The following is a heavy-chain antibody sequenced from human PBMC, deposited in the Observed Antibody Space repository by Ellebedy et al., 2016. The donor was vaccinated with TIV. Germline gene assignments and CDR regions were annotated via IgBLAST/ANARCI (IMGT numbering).Heavy chain of an antibody. D-gene: IGHD3-9*01. CDR1: GFTFSSYS. J-gene: IGHJ6*02. CDR2: ISSSSSYI. CDR3: ASGYFDWLLPNYYYGMDV. V-gene: IGHV3-21*01. Sequence: GGSLRLSXAASGFTFSSYSMNWVRQAPGKGLEWVSSISSSSSYIYYADSVKGRFTISRDNAKNSLYLQMNSLRAEDTAVYYCASGYFDWLLPNYYYGMDVWGQGTTVTVSS.